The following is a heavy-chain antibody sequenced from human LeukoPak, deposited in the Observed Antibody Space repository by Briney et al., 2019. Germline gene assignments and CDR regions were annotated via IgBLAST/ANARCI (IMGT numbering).Heavy chain of an antibody. Sequence: SVKVSCKASGGTFSSYAISWVRQAPGQGLKWMGGIIPIFGTANYAQKFQGRVTITADESTSTAYMELSSLRSEDTAVYYCARDPYYYDSSGYWDWGQGTLVTVSS. V-gene: IGHV1-69*13. CDR2: IIPIFGTA. CDR3: ARDPYYYDSSGYWD. D-gene: IGHD3-22*01. J-gene: IGHJ4*02. CDR1: GGTFSSYA.